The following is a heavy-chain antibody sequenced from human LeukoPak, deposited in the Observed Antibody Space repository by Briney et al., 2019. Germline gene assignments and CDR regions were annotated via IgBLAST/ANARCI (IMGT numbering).Heavy chain of an antibody. CDR1: GFTFSSYS. Sequence: GGSLRLSCAASGFTFSSYSMNWVRQAPGKGLEWVSYISSSSSTIYYADSVKGRFTISRDNAKNSLYLQMNCLRDEDTAVYYCARGGSSWYRGENWFDPWGQGTLVTVSS. CDR2: ISSSSSTI. CDR3: ARGGSSWYRGENWFDP. V-gene: IGHV3-48*02. J-gene: IGHJ5*02. D-gene: IGHD6-13*01.